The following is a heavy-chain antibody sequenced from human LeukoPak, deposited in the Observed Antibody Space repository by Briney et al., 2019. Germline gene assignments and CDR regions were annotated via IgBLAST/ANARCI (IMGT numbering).Heavy chain of an antibody. CDR2: IHTSGST. Sequence: PSETLSLTCTVSGGSISSGSYYWSWIRQPPGKGLEWIGRIHTSGSTNYNPSLKSRVTMSVDTSKNQFSLKLSSVTAADTAVYYCARDTYYYGSGSYRLDYWGQGTLVTVSS. J-gene: IGHJ4*02. V-gene: IGHV4-61*02. D-gene: IGHD3-10*01. CDR1: GGSISSGSYY. CDR3: ARDTYYYGSGSYRLDY.